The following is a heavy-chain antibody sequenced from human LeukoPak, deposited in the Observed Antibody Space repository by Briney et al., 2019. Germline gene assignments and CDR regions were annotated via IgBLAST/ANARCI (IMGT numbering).Heavy chain of an antibody. D-gene: IGHD4-17*01. CDR2: IRYDESNT. V-gene: IGHV3-30*02. CDR1: GFIFSDFG. CDR3: ARGLTYGPYINFDY. Sequence: RTGGSLRLSCAASGFIFSDFGIPWVRQTPDKGLEWVAFIRYDESNTYYGDSVKGRFTISRDTSRNTVYLQMNSLRAEDTAVYYCARGLTYGPYINFDYWGQGTLVTVSS. J-gene: IGHJ4*02.